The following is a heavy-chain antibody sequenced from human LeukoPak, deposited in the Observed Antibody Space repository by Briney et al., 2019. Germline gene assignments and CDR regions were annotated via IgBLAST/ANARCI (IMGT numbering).Heavy chain of an antibody. CDR3: ARAGRPLLWWDPAGY. CDR1: GFTFSSYA. CDR2: ISYDGSNK. V-gene: IGHV3-30-3*01. J-gene: IGHJ4*02. D-gene: IGHD2-21*01. Sequence: GGSLRLSCAASGFTFSSYAMHWVRQAPGKGLEWVAVISYDGSNKYYADSVKGRFTISRDNSKNTLYLQMNSLRAEDTAVYYCARAGRPLLWWDPAGYWGQGTLVTVSS.